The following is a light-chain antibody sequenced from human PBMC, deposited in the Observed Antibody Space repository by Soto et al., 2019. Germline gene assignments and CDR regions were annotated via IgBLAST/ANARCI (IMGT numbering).Light chain of an antibody. CDR3: ETGVSGRGPWG. CDR2: DGD. J-gene: IGLJ3*02. V-gene: IGLV1-51*01. CDR1: SSNIGKNF. Sequence: QSVLTQPPSLSAAPGEKVTITCSGSSSNIGKNFVSWYQQFPGTAPKLLIYDGDRRPSGIPSRFSGSKSGTSTSLDITGLRFANEADFYGETGVSGRGPWGCGGGPKLPDL.